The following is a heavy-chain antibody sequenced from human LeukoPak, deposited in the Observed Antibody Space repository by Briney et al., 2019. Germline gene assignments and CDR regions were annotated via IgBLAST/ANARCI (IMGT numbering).Heavy chain of an antibody. CDR3: ARVAGLIIAVAGKGGTYYMDV. Sequence: SETLSLTCTVSGGSISSSSYYWGWIRQPPGKGLEWIGSIYYSGSTYYNPSLKSRVTISVDTSKNQFSLKLSSVTAADTAVYYCARVAGLIIAVAGKGGTYYMDVWGKGTTVTVSS. V-gene: IGHV4-39*07. CDR2: IYYSGST. D-gene: IGHD6-19*01. J-gene: IGHJ6*03. CDR1: GGSISSSSYY.